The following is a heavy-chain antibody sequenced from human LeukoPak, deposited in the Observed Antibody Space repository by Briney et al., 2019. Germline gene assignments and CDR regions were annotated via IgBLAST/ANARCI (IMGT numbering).Heavy chain of an antibody. CDR2: INHSGST. Sequence: NPSETLSLTCAVYGGSFSGYYWSWIRQPPGKGLEWIGEINHSGSTNYNPSLKSRVTISVDTSKNQFSLKLSSVTAGDTAVYYCAREDHYDILTGYYTGWEGEDAFDIWGQGTMVTVSS. CDR3: AREDHYDILTGYYTGWEGEDAFDI. CDR1: GGSFSGYY. D-gene: IGHD3-9*01. V-gene: IGHV4-34*01. J-gene: IGHJ3*02.